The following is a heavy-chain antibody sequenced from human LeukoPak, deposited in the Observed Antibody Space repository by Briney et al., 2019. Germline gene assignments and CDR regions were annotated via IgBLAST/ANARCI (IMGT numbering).Heavy chain of an antibody. J-gene: IGHJ6*02. CDR1: AYTFSSYW. CDR3: ARGSGSYNDHHFYGMDV. CDR2: IYPGDSDT. V-gene: IGHV5-51*01. Sequence: GESLKISCKGSAYTFSSYWIAWVRQMPGKGLEWMGIIYPGDSDTRYSPSFEGQVTISADKSITTAYLQWSSLKASDTAMYYCARGSGSYNDHHFYGMDVWGQGTTVTVSS. D-gene: IGHD1-26*01.